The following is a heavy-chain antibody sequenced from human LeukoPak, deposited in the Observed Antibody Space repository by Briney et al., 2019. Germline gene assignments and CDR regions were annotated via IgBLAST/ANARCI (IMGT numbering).Heavy chain of an antibody. J-gene: IGHJ3*02. Sequence: ASVKVSCKASGGTFGGYAISWVRQAPGQGLEWMGGIIPIFGTANYAQKFQGRVTITADESTSTAYMELSSLRSEDTAVYYCARDRLFGGSYLNAFDIWGQGTMVAVSS. CDR1: GGTFGGYA. V-gene: IGHV1-69*13. CDR3: ARDRLFGGSYLNAFDI. CDR2: IIPIFGTA. D-gene: IGHD1-26*01.